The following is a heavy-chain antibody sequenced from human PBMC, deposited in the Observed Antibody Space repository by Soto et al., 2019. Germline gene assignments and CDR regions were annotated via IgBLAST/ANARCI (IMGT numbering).Heavy chain of an antibody. Sequence: QVQLQQWGAGLLKSSETLSLTCGVYGGSFSGYFWSWLRQSPGKGLEWLAEANDGGSRNYNPFLRGRLTISLDTSKNQFPLRLSSVTSADTALYYCARGLAPTIFGTVPTPNWFDPWGQGTQVTVSS. CDR1: GGSFSGYF. CDR2: ANDGGSR. V-gene: IGHV4-34*01. CDR3: ARGLAPTIFGTVPTPNWFDP. J-gene: IGHJ5*02. D-gene: IGHD3-3*01.